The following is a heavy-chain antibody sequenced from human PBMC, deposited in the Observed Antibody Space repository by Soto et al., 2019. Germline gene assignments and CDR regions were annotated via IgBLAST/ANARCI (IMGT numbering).Heavy chain of an antibody. Sequence: SETLSLTCTVSGGSISSYYWSRIRQPPGKGLEWIGYIYYSGSTNYNPSLKSRVTISVDTSKNQFSLKLSSVTAADTAVYYCARRSWSSTSLYYYYYMDVWGKGTTVTV. V-gene: IGHV4-59*08. D-gene: IGHD2-2*01. CDR1: GGSISSYY. J-gene: IGHJ6*03. CDR3: ARRSWSSTSLYYYYYMDV. CDR2: IYYSGST.